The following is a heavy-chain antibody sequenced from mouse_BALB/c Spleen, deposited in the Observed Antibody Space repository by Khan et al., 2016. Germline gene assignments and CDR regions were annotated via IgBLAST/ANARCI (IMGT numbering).Heavy chain of an antibody. Sequence: QVQLKESGAELMKPGASVTLSCKATGYTFSRYWIEWVKERPGHGLAWIGEILPGTGSTNYNEKLKGKATFTAETSSNTAYIQLSSLTSEDSAVYYCARGAYWGRGTLVTVSA. CDR3: ARGAY. CDR2: ILPGTGST. J-gene: IGHJ3*01. V-gene: IGHV1-9*01. CDR1: GYTFSRYW.